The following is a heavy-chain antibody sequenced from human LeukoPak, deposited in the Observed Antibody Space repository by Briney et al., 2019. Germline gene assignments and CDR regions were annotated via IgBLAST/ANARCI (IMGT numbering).Heavy chain of an antibody. V-gene: IGHV4-59*01. J-gene: IGHJ4*02. Sequence: SETLSLTCTVSGGSISSYYWSWIRRPPGKGLEWIGYIYYGGSTNYNPSLKSRVTISVDTSKNQFSLKLSSVTAADTAVYYCARGLSSTYYYDSSGYYPRGVFDYWGQGTLVTVSS. CDR1: GGSISSYY. CDR2: IYYGGST. D-gene: IGHD3-22*01. CDR3: ARGLSSTYYYDSSGYYPRGVFDY.